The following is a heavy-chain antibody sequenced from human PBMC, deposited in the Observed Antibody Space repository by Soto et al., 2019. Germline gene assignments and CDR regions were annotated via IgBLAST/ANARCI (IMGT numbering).Heavy chain of an antibody. CDR1: GYTFTSYG. CDR3: AGDRRDNWNDLSGDY. V-gene: IGHV1-18*01. J-gene: IGHJ4*02. CDR2: ISAYNGNT. Sequence: QVQLVQSGAEVKKPGASVKVSCKASGYTFTSYGISWVRQAPGQGLEWMGWISAYNGNTNYAQKLQGRVTMTTDTSTSTAYMELRSLRSDDTAVYYCAGDRRDNWNDLSGDYWGQGTLVTVSS. D-gene: IGHD1-20*01.